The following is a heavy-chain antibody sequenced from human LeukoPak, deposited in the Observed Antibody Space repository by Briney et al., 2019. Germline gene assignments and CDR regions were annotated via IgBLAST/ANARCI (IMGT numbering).Heavy chain of an antibody. V-gene: IGHV3-7*01. J-gene: IGHJ4*02. CDR2: IKQDGSEK. CDR3: ARFYCSSTSCLEDY. CDR1: GFTFSNYW. Sequence: GGSLRLSCAASGFTFSNYWMSWVRQAPGKGLEWVANIKQDGSEKYYVDSVKGRFTISRDNAKNSLYLQMSSLRAEDTAVYYCARFYCSSTSCLEDYWGQGTLVTVSS. D-gene: IGHD2-2*01.